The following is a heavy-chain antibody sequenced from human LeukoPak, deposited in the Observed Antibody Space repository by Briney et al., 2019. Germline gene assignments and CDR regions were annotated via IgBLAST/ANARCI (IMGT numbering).Heavy chain of an antibody. Sequence: SETLSLTCAVYGGSFSGYYWSWIRQPPGKGLEWIGENNHSRSTNYNPSLKSRVTISVDTSKNQFSLKLSSVTAADTAVYYCARGVGSGWYPAYYYYGMDVWGQGTTVTVSS. V-gene: IGHV4-34*01. CDR2: NNHSRST. J-gene: IGHJ6*02. CDR3: ARGVGSGWYPAYYYYGMDV. D-gene: IGHD6-19*01. CDR1: GGSFSGYY.